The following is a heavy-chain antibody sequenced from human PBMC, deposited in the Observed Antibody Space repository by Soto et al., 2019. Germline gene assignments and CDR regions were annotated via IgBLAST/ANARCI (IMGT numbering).Heavy chain of an antibody. CDR3: ARVDYTYYFDY. Sequence: QVQLVQSGAEVKKPGASVKVSCKASGYAFTGYYMHRVRQAPGQGLEWMGWINPHSGGTTYAQKFHGRVTMTRDTSISTSYMELSSLRSDDTAVYYCARVDYTYYFDYWGQGTLVIVSS. V-gene: IGHV1-2*02. CDR1: GYAFTGYY. J-gene: IGHJ4*02. CDR2: INPHSGGT. D-gene: IGHD3-3*01.